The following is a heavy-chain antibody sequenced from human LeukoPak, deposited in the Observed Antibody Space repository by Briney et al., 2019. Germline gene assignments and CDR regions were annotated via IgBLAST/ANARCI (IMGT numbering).Heavy chain of an antibody. D-gene: IGHD3/OR15-3a*01. Sequence: GGSLRLSCAAYGFTFDEYGMHWVRQAPGKGLEWVSGISWNSGLIDYADSVKGRFTISRDNAKNSLYLQMNSLKAEDTAFYYCAKVGIFGLVTYYFDYWGQGTLVTVSS. J-gene: IGHJ4*02. V-gene: IGHV3-9*01. CDR3: AKVGIFGLVTYYFDY. CDR1: GFTFDEYG. CDR2: ISWNSGLI.